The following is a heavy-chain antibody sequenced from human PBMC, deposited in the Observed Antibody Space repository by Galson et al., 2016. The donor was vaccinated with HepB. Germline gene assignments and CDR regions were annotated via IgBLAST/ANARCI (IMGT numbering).Heavy chain of an antibody. CDR3: ARQTDGSGWYYLY. V-gene: IGHV5-51*01. CDR2: IYPGDSTT. CDR1: GSYFTNYW. D-gene: IGHD6-19*01. J-gene: IGHJ4*02. Sequence: QSGAEVKKPGESLRISCQGSGSYFTNYWIGWVRQMPGQGLEWMGIIYPGDSTTRYSPSFQGQVTISADKSINTAYLQWNTLKASDTAMYYCARQTDGSGWYYLYWGQGTLVTVSS.